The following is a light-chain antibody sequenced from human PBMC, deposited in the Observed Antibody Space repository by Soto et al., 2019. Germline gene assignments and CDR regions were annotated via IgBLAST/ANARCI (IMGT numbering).Light chain of an antibody. Sequence: QSALAQPASVSGSFGQSITICCSGPNTDLGVYGYVSWYQHHPGKAPKLLIYDVNNRPSGISDRFSGSKSGDTASLTISGLQAEDEADYFCFSKISGFVYGFGTGTKVTVL. V-gene: IGLV2-14*01. J-gene: IGLJ1*01. CDR2: DVN. CDR3: FSKISGFVYG. CDR1: NTDLGVYGY.